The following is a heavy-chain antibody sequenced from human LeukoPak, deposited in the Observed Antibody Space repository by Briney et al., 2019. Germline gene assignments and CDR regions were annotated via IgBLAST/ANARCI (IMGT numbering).Heavy chain of an antibody. Sequence: GGSLRLSCEASGFVFSNYNMNWVRQAPGKGLEWISYISGFATTTYSADAVKGRFTISRDNAKNSLFLQMNGLTTEDTGVYYCARGESYFDASGFSHWGQGVLVIVSS. CDR3: ARGESYFDASGFSH. J-gene: IGHJ4*02. CDR2: ISGFATTT. CDR1: GFVFSNYN. V-gene: IGHV3-48*03. D-gene: IGHD2/OR15-2a*01.